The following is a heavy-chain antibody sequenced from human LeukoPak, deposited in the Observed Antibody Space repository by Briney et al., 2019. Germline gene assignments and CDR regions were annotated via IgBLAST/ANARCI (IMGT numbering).Heavy chain of an antibody. CDR2: ISAYNGNT. Sequence: ASVKVSCKASGYTFTSYGISWVRQAPGQGLEWMGWISAYNGNTNYAQKLQGRVTMTTDTSTSTAYMELRSLRSDDTAVYYCARLGPHYYDFWSGYYFDYWGQGTLVTVSS. D-gene: IGHD3-3*01. V-gene: IGHV1-18*01. CDR1: GYTFTSYG. J-gene: IGHJ4*02. CDR3: ARLGPHYYDFWSGYYFDY.